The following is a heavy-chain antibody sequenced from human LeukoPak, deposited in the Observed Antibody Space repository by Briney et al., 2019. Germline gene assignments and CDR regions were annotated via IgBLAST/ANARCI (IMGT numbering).Heavy chain of an antibody. V-gene: IGHV1-18*01. J-gene: IGHJ4*02. D-gene: IGHD2-2*01. CDR3: ARAAPHCSSTSCYPSADY. Sequence: ASVKVSCKASRYTFTSYGISWVRQAPGQRLEWMGWISAYNGNTNYAQKLQGRVTMTTDTSTSTAYMELRSLRSDDTAVYYCARAAPHCSSTSCYPSADYWGQGTLVTVSS. CDR1: RYTFTSYG. CDR2: ISAYNGNT.